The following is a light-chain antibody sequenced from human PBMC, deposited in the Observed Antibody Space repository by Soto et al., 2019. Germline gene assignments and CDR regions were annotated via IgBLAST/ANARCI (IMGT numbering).Light chain of an antibody. CDR1: QSISSW. CDR3: QQYNSYSWT. V-gene: IGKV1-5*01. Sequence: DIRMTQSPSTLSASVGDRVTITCRASQSISSWLAWYQQKPGKAPKLLIYDASSLESGVPSRFSGSGSGTEFTLTISSLQPDDFATYYCQQYNSYSWTFGQGTKV. J-gene: IGKJ1*01. CDR2: DAS.